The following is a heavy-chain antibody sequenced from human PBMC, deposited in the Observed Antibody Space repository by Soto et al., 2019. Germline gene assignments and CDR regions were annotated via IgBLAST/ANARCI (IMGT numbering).Heavy chain of an antibody. D-gene: IGHD2-15*01. CDR3: AKRRGAGGHFDY. V-gene: IGHV3-23*01. Sequence: VQLQESGPGLVKPSGTLSLTCAVSGGSLTSNDWWTWVRQGPGKGLEWVAVVSIGGSTHYADSVRGRFTISRDNSKNTLSLQMNSLTAEDTAVYFCAKRRGAGGHFDYWGQGALVTVSS. CDR2: VSIGGST. CDR1: GGSLTSND. J-gene: IGHJ4*02.